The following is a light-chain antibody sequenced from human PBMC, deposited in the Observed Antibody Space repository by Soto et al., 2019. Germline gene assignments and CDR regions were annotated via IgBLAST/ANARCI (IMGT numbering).Light chain of an antibody. Sequence: QSALTQPASVSGSPGQSITISCTGTSSDVGSYNFVSWFQQYPGKAPKLMISEGTRRPSGVSNRFSGSKSGNTASLTISGLQAEDEADYYCCSYVGSSSDVFGTGTKLTVL. CDR1: SSDVGSYNF. CDR3: CSYVGSSSDV. J-gene: IGLJ1*01. CDR2: EGT. V-gene: IGLV2-23*01.